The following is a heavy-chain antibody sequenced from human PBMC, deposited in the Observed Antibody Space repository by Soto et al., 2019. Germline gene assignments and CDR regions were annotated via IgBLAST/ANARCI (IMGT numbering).Heavy chain of an antibody. J-gene: IGHJ4*02. Sequence: PGGSLRLSCAASQFSFSSYWMHWVRQVPGKGPAWISRINHDGSKTEYADSVKGRFTISRDNAKNSVFLQMNSLTVEDTAMYYCASRVPDVAYYGVFDYWGQGTLVTVSS. V-gene: IGHV3-74*01. CDR1: QFSFSSYW. D-gene: IGHD3-3*01. CDR3: ASRVPDVAYYGVFDY. CDR2: INHDGSKT.